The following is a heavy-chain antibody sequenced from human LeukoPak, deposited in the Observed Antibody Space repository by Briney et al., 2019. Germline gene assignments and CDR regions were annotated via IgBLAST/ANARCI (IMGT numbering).Heavy chain of an antibody. Sequence: SVKVSCKASGSTFSSYAISWVRQAPGQGLEWMGGIIPIFGTANYAQKFQGRVTITADESTSTAYMELRSLRSDDTAVYYCARARLRTSARWFDPWGQGTLVTVSS. CDR3: ARARLRTSARWFDP. V-gene: IGHV1-69*01. D-gene: IGHD2-2*01. J-gene: IGHJ5*02. CDR2: IIPIFGTA. CDR1: GSTFSSYA.